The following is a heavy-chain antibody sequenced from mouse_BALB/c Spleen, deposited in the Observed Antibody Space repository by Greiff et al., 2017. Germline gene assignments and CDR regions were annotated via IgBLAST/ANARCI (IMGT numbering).Heavy chain of an antibody. J-gene: IGHJ4*01. D-gene: IGHD3-2*01. CDR3: AREGQLGLRGDYYAMDY. Sequence: QVQLKESGPGLVAPSQSLSITCTVSGFSLTGYGVNWVRQPPGKGLEWLGMIWGDGSTDYNSALKSRLSISKDNSKSQVFLKMNSLQTDDTARYYCAREGQLGLRGDYYAMDYWGQGTSVTVSS. CDR1: GFSLTGYG. CDR2: IWGDGST. V-gene: IGHV2-6-7*01.